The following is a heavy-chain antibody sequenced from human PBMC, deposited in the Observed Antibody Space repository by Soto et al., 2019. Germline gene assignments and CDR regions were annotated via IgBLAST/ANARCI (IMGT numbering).Heavy chain of an antibody. J-gene: IGHJ6*03. CDR3: ARMVRGVTPYYYYYYMDV. D-gene: IGHD3-10*01. CDR1: SGSISSSNW. CDR2: IYHSGST. Sequence: LETLSLTCAVSSGSISSSNWWSWVRQPPGKGLEWIGEIYHSGSTNYNPSLKSRVTISVDKSKNQFSLKLSSVTAADTAVYYCARMVRGVTPYYYYYYMDVWGKGTTVTVSS. V-gene: IGHV4-4*02.